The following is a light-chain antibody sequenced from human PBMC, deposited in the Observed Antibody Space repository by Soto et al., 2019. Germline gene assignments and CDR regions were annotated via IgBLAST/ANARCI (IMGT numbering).Light chain of an antibody. CDR2: EGS. V-gene: IGLV2-23*03. J-gene: IGLJ1*01. Sequence: QSALTQPASVSGSPGQSITISCTGTSSDVGSYNLVSWYQQHPGKAPKLMIYEGSKRPSGVSNRFSGSKSDNTASLTISGLQAEDEADYYCCSYAGGSTFVFGTGTKLTVL. CDR1: SSDVGSYNL. CDR3: CSYAGGSTFV.